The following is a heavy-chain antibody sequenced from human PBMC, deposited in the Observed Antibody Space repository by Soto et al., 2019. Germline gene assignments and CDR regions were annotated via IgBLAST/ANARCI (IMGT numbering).Heavy chain of an antibody. D-gene: IGHD6-19*01. Sequence: PGGSLRLSCAASGFPFSSHEMNLVRQAPGKGLEWVSYISSIGVATYYADSVKGRFTISRDNAKNSLYLQMNSLRAEDTAVYYCARERCVGGIDYWGQGRPVTFSS. CDR3: ARERCVGGIDY. CDR2: ISSIGVAT. J-gene: IGHJ4*02. V-gene: IGHV3-48*03. CDR1: GFPFSSHE.